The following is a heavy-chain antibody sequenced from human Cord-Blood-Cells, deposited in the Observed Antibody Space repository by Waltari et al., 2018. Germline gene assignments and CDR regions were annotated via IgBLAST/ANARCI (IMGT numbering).Heavy chain of an antibody. CDR3: ARDSSWSFDY. Sequence: QVQLVESGGGVVQPGRSLRLSCAASGFTFSSYGMHWVRQAPGKGLEWVAVISKDGSKKYCADSVKGRLSISRDNSKNPLYLQMNSLRAEDTAVYYCARDSSWSFDYWGQGTLVTVSS. CDR2: ISKDGSKK. D-gene: IGHD6-13*01. V-gene: IGHV3-30*03. J-gene: IGHJ4*02. CDR1: GFTFSSYG.